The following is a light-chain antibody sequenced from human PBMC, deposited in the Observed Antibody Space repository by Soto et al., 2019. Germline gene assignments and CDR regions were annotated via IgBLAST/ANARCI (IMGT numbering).Light chain of an antibody. CDR1: QSLVHDNGDTY. J-gene: IGKJ1*01. CDR2: KIS. V-gene: IGKV2-24*01. CDR3: MQSTAYPRT. Sequence: DIVMTQTPLSAPVTLGQPASISCRSSQSLVHDNGDTYLNWLQQRPGQPPRLLLYKISNRFSGVPDRFSGSGAGTDFTLHISRVEAEDVAIYYCMQSTAYPRTFGQGTKVEIK.